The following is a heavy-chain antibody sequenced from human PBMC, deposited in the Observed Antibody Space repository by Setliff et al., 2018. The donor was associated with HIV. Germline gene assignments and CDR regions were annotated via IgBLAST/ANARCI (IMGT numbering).Heavy chain of an antibody. CDR1: GYSISSNSYY. V-gene: IGHV4-39*07. D-gene: IGHD3-10*01. CDR2: VSYSGST. CDR3: AKTNGENY. Sequence: SETLSLTCAVSGYSISSNSYYWGWIRQSPGKGLEWIGSVSYSGSTYYNPSLKSRVTISVDTSKNQFSLTLTSVTAADTAVYYCAKTNGENYWGQGTLVTAPQ. J-gene: IGHJ4*02.